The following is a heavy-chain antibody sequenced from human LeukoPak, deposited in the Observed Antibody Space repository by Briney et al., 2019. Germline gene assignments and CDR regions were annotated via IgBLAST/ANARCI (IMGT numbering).Heavy chain of an antibody. V-gene: IGHV3-23*01. J-gene: IGHJ3*02. CDR2: ISSSDGST. Sequence: PGGSLRLSCAASGFTFSSYAMNWVRQAPGKGLEWVSAISSSDGSTYYADSVKGRSAISRDNSKNTVYLQMNSLRAEDTAVYYCARASLGYCSSTSCPGAFDIWGQGTMVTVSS. CDR1: GFTFSSYA. CDR3: ARASLGYCSSTSCPGAFDI. D-gene: IGHD2-2*01.